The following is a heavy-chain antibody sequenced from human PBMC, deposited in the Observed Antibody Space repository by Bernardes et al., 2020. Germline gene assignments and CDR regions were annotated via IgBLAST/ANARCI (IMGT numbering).Heavy chain of an antibody. CDR1: GFSFGDYA. CDR3: AKDNVRRVTPSYGMDV. J-gene: IGHJ6*02. Sequence: GGSLRVSCAASGFSFGDYALHWVRQAPGKGLEWVSGISWNSDTIGYADSVKGRFTISRDNAKNSLYLQMDTLRVEDTAFYYCAKDNVRRVTPSYGMDVWGQGTTVTVSS. D-gene: IGHD2-21*02. CDR2: ISWNSDTI. V-gene: IGHV3-9*01.